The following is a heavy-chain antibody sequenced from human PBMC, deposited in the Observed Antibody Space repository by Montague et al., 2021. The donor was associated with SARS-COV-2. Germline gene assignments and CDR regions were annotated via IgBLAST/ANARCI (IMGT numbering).Heavy chain of an antibody. CDR2: VSASGST. D-gene: IGHD6-13*01. V-gene: IGHV4-61*02. CDR3: ARDVVAAPGTFDY. CDR1: GDSISSSYFY. J-gene: IGHJ4*02. Sequence: TLSLTCTVSGDSISSSYFYWSWIRQPAGKGLEWIGRVSASGSTNYNPSLNSRVTMSVDTSKKQFSLRLSPVTAADTAVYYCARDVVAAPGTFDYWGQGTLVTVSS.